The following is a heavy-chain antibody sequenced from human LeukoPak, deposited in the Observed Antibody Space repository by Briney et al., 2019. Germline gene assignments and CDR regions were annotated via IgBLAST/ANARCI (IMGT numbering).Heavy chain of an antibody. CDR1: GGSFTDYY. Sequence: PSETLSLTCAVYGGSFTDYYWNWIRQPPGKGLEWIGEISHSGSTNYNPSLKSRVTVSVDTSKNQFSLNLSSVTAADTAMYYCAKSGGYGLIDYWGQGTLVTVSS. CDR3: AKSGGYGLIDY. CDR2: ISHSGST. J-gene: IGHJ4*02. D-gene: IGHD1-26*01. V-gene: IGHV4-34*01.